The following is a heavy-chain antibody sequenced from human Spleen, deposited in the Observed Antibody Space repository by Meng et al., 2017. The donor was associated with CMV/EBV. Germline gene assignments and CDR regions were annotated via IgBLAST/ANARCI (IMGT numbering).Heavy chain of an antibody. Sequence: GESLKISCVASGFTFSGYSMNWVRQTPGKGLEWVSSITSRSSNTYYSDSVKGRFTISRDNSKNTLYLQMNSLRAEDTAVYYCAKGRGSSSWFDPWGQGTLVTVSS. J-gene: IGHJ5*02. CDR2: ITSRSSNT. CDR3: AKGRGSSSWFDP. CDR1: GFTFSGYS. V-gene: IGHV3-21*01. D-gene: IGHD6-6*01.